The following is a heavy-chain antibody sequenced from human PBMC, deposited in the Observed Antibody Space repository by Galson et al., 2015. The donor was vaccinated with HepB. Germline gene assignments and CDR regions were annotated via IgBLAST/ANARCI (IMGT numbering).Heavy chain of an antibody. V-gene: IGHV1-2*02. CDR3: ATEGYQHTCCPSVDA. J-gene: IGHJ5*02. CDR2: INPNGGGT. D-gene: IGHD3-3*02. Sequence: SVKVSCQASGYSFSGFYIHWVRQAPGQGLEWMGWINPNGGGTRYAQKFQDRVTMTKDTSISTAYMELNRLNSDDTAVYYCATEGYQHTCCPSVDAWGQVTHVIVSS. CDR1: GYSFSGFY.